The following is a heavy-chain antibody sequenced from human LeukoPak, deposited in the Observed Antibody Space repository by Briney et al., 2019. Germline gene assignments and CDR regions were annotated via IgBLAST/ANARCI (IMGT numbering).Heavy chain of an antibody. CDR2: IYPGDSDT. V-gene: IGHV5-51*01. Sequence: GESLKISCEGSGYSFTSYWIGWVRQMPGKGLEWMGIIYPGDSDTRYSPSFQGQVTISADKSISTAYLQWSSLKASDTAMYYCARPTSGIQLWDRGYNWFDPWGQGTLVTVSS. CDR3: ARPTSGIQLWDRGYNWFDP. J-gene: IGHJ5*02. D-gene: IGHD5-18*01. CDR1: GYSFTSYW.